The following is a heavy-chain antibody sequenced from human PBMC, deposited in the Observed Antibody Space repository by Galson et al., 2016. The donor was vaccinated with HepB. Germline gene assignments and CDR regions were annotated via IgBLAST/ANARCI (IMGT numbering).Heavy chain of an antibody. CDR3: VRGGLGV. Sequence: SVKVSCKASGYRFPTYGISWVRQAPGQGLEWMGWISTYNGNTKYAQKLQDRLTMTTDTPTSTAYMELRSMRYDDTAVYYCVRGGLGVWGQGTTVTVSS. CDR1: GYRFPTYG. J-gene: IGHJ6*02. D-gene: IGHD7-27*01. CDR2: ISTYNGNT. V-gene: IGHV1-18*04.